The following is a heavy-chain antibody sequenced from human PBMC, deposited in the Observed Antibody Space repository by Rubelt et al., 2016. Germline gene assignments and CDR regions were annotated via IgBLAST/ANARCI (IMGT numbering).Heavy chain of an antibody. Sequence: QVQLVQSGAEVKKPGSSVKVSCKASGGTFSSYAISWVRQAPGQGLEWMGRINPSGGGTTYAQKFQGRVTMTSEPSTSPVYMELSSLGSEDTAVYYCARGNLDYWGQGTLVTVSS. CDR1: GGTFSSYA. V-gene: IGHV1-46*01. CDR2: INPSGGGT. J-gene: IGHJ4*02. D-gene: IGHD1-14*01. CDR3: ARGNLDY.